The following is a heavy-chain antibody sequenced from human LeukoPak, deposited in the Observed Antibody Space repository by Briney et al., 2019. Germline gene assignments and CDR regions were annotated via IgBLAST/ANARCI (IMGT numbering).Heavy chain of an antibody. CDR3: ARTSHPFGSGVSSCPKAD. D-gene: IGHD3-10*01. CDR2: ISYDGSNK. V-gene: IGHV3-30-3*01. CDR1: GFTFSSYA. J-gene: IGHJ4*02. Sequence: GGSLRLSCAASGFTFSSYAMHWVRQAPGKGLEWVAVISYDGSNKYYADSVKGRFTISRDNSKNTLYLQMNSLRAEDTAVYYCARTSHPFGSGVSSCPKADWGQGTLVTVSS.